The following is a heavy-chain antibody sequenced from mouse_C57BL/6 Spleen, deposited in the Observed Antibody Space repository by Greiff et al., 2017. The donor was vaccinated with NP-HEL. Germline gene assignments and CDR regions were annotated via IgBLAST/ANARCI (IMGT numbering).Heavy chain of an antibody. J-gene: IGHJ2*01. CDR2: IRSKSSNSAT. CDR3: VRDQDVGNSDYFDY. Sequence: EVKVVESGGGLVQPKGSLKLSCAASGFTFNTYAMHWVRQAPGKGLEWVARIRSKSSNSATYYAVSVKDRFTISRDDSQSMLYLQMNNLKTEDTAMDYCVRDQDVGNSDYFDYWGQGTTLTVSS. V-gene: IGHV10-3*01. D-gene: IGHD2-1*01. CDR1: GFTFNTYA.